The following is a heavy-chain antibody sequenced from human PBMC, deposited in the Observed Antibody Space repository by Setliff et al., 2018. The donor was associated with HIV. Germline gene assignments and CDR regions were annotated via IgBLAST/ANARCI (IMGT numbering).Heavy chain of an antibody. CDR1: GDTFTTYD. D-gene: IGHD3-10*01. CDR2: MNTNSGNT. V-gene: IGHV1-8*02. CDR3: ARDQNYGSGSYYTNNAFDI. Sequence: GASVKVSCKASGDTFTTYDINWVRQATGQGPEWIGWMNTNSGNTGYAQKFQVRVTMTRNTSISTAYMELSSLRSEDTAVYYCARDQNYGSGSYYTNNAFDIWGQGTMVTVSS. J-gene: IGHJ3*02.